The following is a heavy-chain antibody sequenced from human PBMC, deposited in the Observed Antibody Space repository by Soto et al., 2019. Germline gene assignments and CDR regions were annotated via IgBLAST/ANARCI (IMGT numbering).Heavy chain of an antibody. Sequence: GGSLRLSCAASGFTFSTFAMSWVRQTPGKRLEWVSSISGTGASTYYADSVKGRFAISRDNYKSTLYLEMNNLRVEDTAVFYCKKDDSRDSYNSNSDHWGQGTLVTVS. D-gene: IGHD3-22*01. V-gene: IGHV3-23*01. CDR3: KKDDSRDSYNSNSDH. CDR2: ISGTGAST. CDR1: GFTFSTFA. J-gene: IGHJ4*02.